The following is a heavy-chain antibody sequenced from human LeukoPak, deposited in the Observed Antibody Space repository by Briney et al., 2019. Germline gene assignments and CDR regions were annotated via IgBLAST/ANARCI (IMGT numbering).Heavy chain of an antibody. CDR2: IIPILNIL. CDR1: GDIFSNYG. V-gene: IGHV1-69*04. Sequence: GASVKVSCEASGDIFSNYGISWVRQAPGQGLEWMARIIPILNILNYAQKFQGRLTISADKPTSTAYMELSSLTSEDTAVYYCARDPDDLLSGGSYYDNGMDVWGQGTTVTVSS. CDR3: ARDPDDLLSGGSYYDNGMDV. D-gene: IGHD3-3*01. J-gene: IGHJ6*02.